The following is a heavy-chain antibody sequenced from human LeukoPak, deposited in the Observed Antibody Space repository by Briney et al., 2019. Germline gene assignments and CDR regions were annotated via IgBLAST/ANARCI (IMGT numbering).Heavy chain of an antibody. V-gene: IGHV3-23*01. CDR3: AKDQGQWLAEDFDY. D-gene: IGHD6-19*01. CDR1: GFTFSSYG. J-gene: IGHJ4*02. Sequence: GGTLRLSCAASGFTFSSYGMSWVRQAPGKGLEWVSAISGSGGSTYYADSVKGRFTISRDNSKNTLYLQMNSLRAEDTAVYYCAKDQGQWLAEDFDYWGQGTLVTVSS. CDR2: ISGSGGST.